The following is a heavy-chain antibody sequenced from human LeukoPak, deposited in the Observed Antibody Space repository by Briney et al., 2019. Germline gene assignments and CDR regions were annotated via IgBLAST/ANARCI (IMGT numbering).Heavy chain of an antibody. CDR3: ARPYYGSADY. CDR2: INEDGRAK. V-gene: IGHV3-7*03. D-gene: IGHD3-10*01. CDR1: GFTFSTYW. Sequence: GGSLSLSCLASGFTFSTYWRSWVRQAPGKGLEWVANINEDGRAKYYVDSVMGRFTISRDNAKNSLYLQMNSLRAEDTAVYYCARPYYGSADYWGQGTLVTVSS. J-gene: IGHJ4*02.